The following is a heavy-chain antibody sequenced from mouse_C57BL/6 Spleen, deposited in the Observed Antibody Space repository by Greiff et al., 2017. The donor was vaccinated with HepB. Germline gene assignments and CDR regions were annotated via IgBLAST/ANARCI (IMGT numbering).Heavy chain of an antibody. D-gene: IGHD1-1*01. J-gene: IGHJ3*01. V-gene: IGHV5-17*01. CDR3: ARDYYYGTFAY. CDR2: ISSGSSTI. CDR1: GFTFSDYG. Sequence: EVKLMESGGGLVKPGGSLKLSCAASGFTFSDYGMHWVRQAPEKGLEWVAYISSGSSTIYYADTVKGRFTISRDNAKNTLFLQMTSLRSEDTAMYYCARDYYYGTFAYWGQGTLVTVSA.